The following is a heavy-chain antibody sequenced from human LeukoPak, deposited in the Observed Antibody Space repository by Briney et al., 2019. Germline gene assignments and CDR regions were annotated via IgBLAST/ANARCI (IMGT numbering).Heavy chain of an antibody. D-gene: IGHD1-26*01. CDR3: AKAGSVGARRGAFDI. CDR2: IDTDGTTT. J-gene: IGHJ3*02. CDR1: EFTFSNYW. V-gene: IGHV3-74*01. Sequence: GGSLRLSCTTSEFTFSNYWMHWVRQVPGKGLVWVSRIDTDGTTTDYADSVKGRFTISRDNSKNTLYLQMNSLRAEDTAVYYCAKAGSVGARRGAFDIWGQGTMVTVSS.